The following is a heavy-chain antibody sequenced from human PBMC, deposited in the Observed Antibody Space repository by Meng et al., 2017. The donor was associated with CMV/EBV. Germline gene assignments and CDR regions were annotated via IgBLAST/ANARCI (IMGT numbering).Heavy chain of an antibody. Sequence: SETLSLTCAVYGGSFSGYYWSWIRQPPGQGLEWIGEINHSGSTNYNPSLKRRVTISVDTSKNQFSLKLSSVTAADTAVYYCATRDGLFPGWGRYYYYGMDVWGQGTTVTVSS. CDR2: INHSGST. D-gene: IGHD2-21*01. CDR1: GGSFSGYY. CDR3: ATRDGLFPGWGRYYYYGMDV. J-gene: IGHJ6*02. V-gene: IGHV4-34*01.